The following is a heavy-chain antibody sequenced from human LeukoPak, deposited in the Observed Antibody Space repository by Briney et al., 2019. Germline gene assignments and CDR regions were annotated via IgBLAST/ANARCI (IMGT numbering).Heavy chain of an antibody. V-gene: IGHV1-2*02. CDR3: ARGIVGRIPTVVRYDP. CDR1: GYTXTGXY. Sequence: ASVKVSCKASGYTXTGXYXXXXRXXXXXGXXXXGXXNPNSGGTNYAQKFQGRVTMTRDTSISTAYMELSRLRSDDTAVYYCARGIVGRIPTVVRYDPWGQGTLVTVSS. D-gene: IGHD4-23*01. J-gene: IGHJ5*02. CDR2: XNPNSGGT.